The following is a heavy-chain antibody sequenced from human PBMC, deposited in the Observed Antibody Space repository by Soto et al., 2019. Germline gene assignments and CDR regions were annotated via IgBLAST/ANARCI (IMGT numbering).Heavy chain of an antibody. V-gene: IGHV3-53*01. CDR2: IYIGSAT. D-gene: IGHD6-25*01. CDR1: GFTVTDHY. CDR3: AIGLQRADH. Sequence: GGSLRPASAVYGFTVTDHYVDCVRQAPGKGLEWVSLIYIGSATYYTDTVPGRFTLTRAPSDTSVSLHMNNLTVADSAVYFCAIGLQRADHWGLGTPVTVSS. J-gene: IGHJ5*02.